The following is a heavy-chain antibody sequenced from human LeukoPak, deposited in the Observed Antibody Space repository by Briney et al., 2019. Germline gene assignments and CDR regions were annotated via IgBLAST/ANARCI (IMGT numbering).Heavy chain of an antibody. J-gene: IGHJ4*02. CDR1: GGSISSYY. D-gene: IGHD3-3*01. Sequence: SETLSLTCTVSGGSISSYYWSWIRQPAGKGLEWIGRIYTSGSTNYNPSLKSRVTMSVDTSKNQFSLKLSSVTAADTAVYYCARVPGDDFWSGYKDYYFDYWGQGTLVTVSS. CDR3: ARVPGDDFWSGYKDYYFDY. CDR2: IYTSGST. V-gene: IGHV4-4*07.